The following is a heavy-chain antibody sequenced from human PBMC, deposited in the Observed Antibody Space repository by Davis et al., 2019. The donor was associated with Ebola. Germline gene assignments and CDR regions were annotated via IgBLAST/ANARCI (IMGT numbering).Heavy chain of an antibody. J-gene: IGHJ3*02. D-gene: IGHD1-26*01. CDR3: AKDTSNLWFDI. CDR2: FGTSGDT. Sequence: GESLKISCAASGFIFRSYVMSWVRQAPGKGLEWVSTFGTSGDTYYADSVKGRFTISRDNSKNTLYLQMNGLRVDDTAIYYCAKDTSNLWFDIWGQGTMVTVSS. CDR1: GFIFRSYV. V-gene: IGHV3-23*01.